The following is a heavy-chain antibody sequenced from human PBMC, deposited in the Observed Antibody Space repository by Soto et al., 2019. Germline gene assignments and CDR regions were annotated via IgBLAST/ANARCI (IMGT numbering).Heavy chain of an antibody. CDR2: LKGRNVGGTI. Sequence: EVQLVESGGGLVKPGGSLRLSCATYGFTFNDAWLSWVRQPPGKGLEWVGRLKGRNVGGTIDYAAPVTGRFTISSDESQNTLHLQMSSLKIEDTAVYYCTTEYAYSSGQNDHWGQGALVTVSS. D-gene: IGHD6-19*01. V-gene: IGHV3-15*07. CDR3: TTEYAYSSGQNDH. CDR1: GFTFNDAW. J-gene: IGHJ4*02.